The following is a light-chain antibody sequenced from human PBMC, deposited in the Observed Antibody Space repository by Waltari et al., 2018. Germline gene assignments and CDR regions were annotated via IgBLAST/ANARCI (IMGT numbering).Light chain of an antibody. J-gene: IGKJ1*01. V-gene: IGKV3-20*01. CDR3: QHYVRLPAT. CDR2: GAS. CDR1: QTIIANY. Sequence: EIVLTQSPGTLSLSPGESATLSCRASQTIIANYLAWYQQKPGQAPRLLIYGASNRATGIPDRFSGSGSGTDFTLTISRLEPEDYAVYHCQHYVRLPATFGRGTKVEIK.